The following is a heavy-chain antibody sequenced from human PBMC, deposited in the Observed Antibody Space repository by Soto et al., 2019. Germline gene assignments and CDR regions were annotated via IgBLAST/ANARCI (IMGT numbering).Heavy chain of an antibody. CDR3: ATTGHYCSGGSCYFNWFDP. D-gene: IGHD2-15*01. Sequence: GASVKVSCKVSGYTLTELSMHWVRQAPGKGLEWMGGFDPEDGETIYAQKFQGRVTMTEDTSTDTAYMELSSLRSEDTAVYYCATTGHYCSGGSCYFNWFDPWGQGTPVTVSS. V-gene: IGHV1-24*01. CDR1: GYTLTELS. CDR2: FDPEDGET. J-gene: IGHJ5*02.